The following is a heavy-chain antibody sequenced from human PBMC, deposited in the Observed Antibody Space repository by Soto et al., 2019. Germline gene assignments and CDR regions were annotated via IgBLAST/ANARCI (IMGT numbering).Heavy chain of an antibody. CDR3: ARDLGYSYGYWVGY. CDR1: GFTFSSYA. D-gene: IGHD5-18*01. J-gene: IGHJ1*01. V-gene: IGHV3-23*01. CDR2: ISDTGDST. Sequence: EVQLLESGGGLVQPGGSLRVSCAASGFTFSSYAMIWVRQAPGKGLELVSAISDTGDSTYYADSVEGRFTISRDNSKNTLFLQMTSLGVEDTALYYCARDLGYSYGYWVGYWRPGTLVTGS.